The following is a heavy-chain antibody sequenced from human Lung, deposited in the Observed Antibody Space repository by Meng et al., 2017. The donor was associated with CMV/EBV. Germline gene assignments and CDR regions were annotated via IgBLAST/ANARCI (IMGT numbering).Heavy chain of an antibody. CDR3: AREATRLQLVLDY. V-gene: IGHV3-48*03. CDR1: GFSFSSYE. CDR2: ISSSGTTI. J-gene: IGHJ4*02. D-gene: IGHD4-11*01. Sequence: GGSXRLSCVASGFSFSSYEINWVRQAPGKGLEWVSYISSSGTTIYYAASVKGRFTISRDNAKNSVHLQMNSLSAEDTAIYYCAREATRLQLVLDYWGQGTLVTASS.